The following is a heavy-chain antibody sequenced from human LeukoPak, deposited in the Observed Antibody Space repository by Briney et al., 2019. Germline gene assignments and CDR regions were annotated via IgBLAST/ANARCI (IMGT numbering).Heavy chain of an antibody. CDR3: ARLTRGEAFDI. V-gene: IGHV4-59*01. CDR1: GGSISSYY. Sequence: KPSETLSLTYTVSGGSISSYYWGWIRQPPGKGLEWIGYIYYSGSTNYNPPLKSRVTISVDTSKNQFSLKLSSVTAADTAVYYCARLTRGEAFDIWGQGTMVTVSS. J-gene: IGHJ3*02. CDR2: IYYSGST. D-gene: IGHD3-16*01.